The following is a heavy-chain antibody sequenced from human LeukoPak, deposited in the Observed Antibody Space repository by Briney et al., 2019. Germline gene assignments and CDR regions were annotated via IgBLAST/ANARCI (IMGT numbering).Heavy chain of an antibody. CDR1: GGSISSSSYY. Sequence: SETLSLTCTVSGGSISSSSYYWGWIRQPPGKGLEWIGSIYNSGSTYYNPSLKSRVTISVDTSKNQFSLKLSSVTAADTAVYYCARSKPRITMVRGLGWFDPWGQGTLVTVSP. CDR2: IYNSGST. V-gene: IGHV4-39*07. CDR3: ARSKPRITMVRGLGWFDP. D-gene: IGHD3-10*01. J-gene: IGHJ5*02.